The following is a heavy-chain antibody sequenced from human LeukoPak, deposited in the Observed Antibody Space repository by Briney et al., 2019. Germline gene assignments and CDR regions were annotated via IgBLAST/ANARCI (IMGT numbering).Heavy chain of an antibody. CDR1: GFTFSNAR. J-gene: IGHJ4*02. V-gene: IGHV3-15*01. CDR2: IKSKIDGGTT. CDR3: TTWNY. Sequence: GGSLRLSCAASGFTFSNARMSWVRQAPGKGLEWVGRIKSKIDGGTTDFAAPVKGRFTISRDDSKNTLSLQMNSLKTEDTAVYYCTTWNYWGQGTLVTVSS. D-gene: IGHD3-3*01.